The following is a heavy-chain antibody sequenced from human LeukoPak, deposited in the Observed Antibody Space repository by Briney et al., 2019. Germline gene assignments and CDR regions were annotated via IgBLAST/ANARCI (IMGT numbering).Heavy chain of an antibody. D-gene: IGHD3-22*01. CDR2: MNPNSGNT. V-gene: IGHV1-8*02. CDR1: GYTFTGYY. Sequence: ASVKVSCKASGYTFTGYYMHWVRQAPGQGLEWMGWMNPNSGNTGYAQKFQGRVTMTRNTSISTAYMELSSLRSEDTAVYYCARVPNYYDTRSFDIWGQGTMVTVSS. CDR3: ARVPNYYDTRSFDI. J-gene: IGHJ3*02.